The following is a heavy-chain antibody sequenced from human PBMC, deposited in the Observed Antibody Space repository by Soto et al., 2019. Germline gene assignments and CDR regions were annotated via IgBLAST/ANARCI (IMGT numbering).Heavy chain of an antibody. CDR3: ARAGSFLTDGMDV. J-gene: IGHJ6*02. Sequence: PSETLSLTCAVSGYSISSGYYWGWIRQPPGKGLEWIGSIYHSGSTYYNPSLKSRVTISVDTSKNQFSLKLSSVTAADTAVYYCARAGSFLTDGMDVWGQGTTVTVSS. D-gene: IGHD2-21*01. V-gene: IGHV4-38-2*01. CDR2: IYHSGST. CDR1: GYSISSGYY.